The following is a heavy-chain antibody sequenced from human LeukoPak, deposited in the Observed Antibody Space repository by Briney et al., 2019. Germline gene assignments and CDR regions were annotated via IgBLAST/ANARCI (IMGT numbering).Heavy chain of an antibody. CDR3: ARYSSSSWYTFDY. J-gene: IGHJ4*02. CDR1: GFTFSSYG. D-gene: IGHD6-13*01. Sequence: GGSLRLSCAASGFTFSSYGMHWVRQAPGKGLEWVAVIWYDGSNKYYADSVKGRFTISRDNSKSTLYLQMNSLRAEDTAVYYCARYSSSSWYTFDYWGQGTLVTVSS. CDR2: IWYDGSNK. V-gene: IGHV3-33*01.